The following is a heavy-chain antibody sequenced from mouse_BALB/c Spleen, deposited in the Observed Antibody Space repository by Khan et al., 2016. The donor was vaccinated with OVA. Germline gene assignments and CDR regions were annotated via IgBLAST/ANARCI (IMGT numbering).Heavy chain of an antibody. CDR1: GFSLTNYG. CDR3: ARWFDGYSSLYAMDY. D-gene: IGHD2-3*01. CDR2: IWSDGST. J-gene: IGHJ4*01. V-gene: IGHV2-6*02. Sequence: QVQLKESGPGLVAPSQSLSITCTVSGFSLTNYGVHWVRQPPGKGLEWLVVIWSDGSTNYNSVLKSRLSISKDNSKSQAFLKMNSLQTDDTAIYYCARWFDGYSSLYAMDYWGQGTSVTVSS.